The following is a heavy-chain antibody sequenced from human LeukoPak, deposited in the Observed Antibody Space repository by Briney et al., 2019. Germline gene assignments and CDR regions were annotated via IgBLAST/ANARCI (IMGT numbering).Heavy chain of an antibody. CDR3: ARVWEGYCSSTSCALSDY. V-gene: IGHV3-21*01. D-gene: IGHD2-2*01. CDR2: ISSSSSYI. CDR1: GFTFSSYS. Sequence: GGSLRLSCAASGFTFSSYSMNWVRQAPGKGLEWVSSISSSSSYIYYADSVKGRFTISRDNAKNSLYLQMNSLRAEDTAVYYCARVWEGYCSSTSCALSDYWGQGTLVTVSS. J-gene: IGHJ4*02.